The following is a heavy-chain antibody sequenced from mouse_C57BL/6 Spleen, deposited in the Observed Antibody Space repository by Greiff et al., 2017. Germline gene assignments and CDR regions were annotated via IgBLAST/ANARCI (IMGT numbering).Heavy chain of an antibody. CDR1: GYTFTDYY. CDR3: ARERGYYAMDY. V-gene: IGHV1-26*01. Sequence: VQLQQSGPELVKPGASVKISCKASGYTFTDYYMNWVKQSHGKSLEWIGDINPNNGGTSYNQKFKGKATLTVDKSSSTAYMELRSLTSEDSAFYYCARERGYYAMDYWGQGTSVTVSS. J-gene: IGHJ4*01. CDR2: INPNNGGT.